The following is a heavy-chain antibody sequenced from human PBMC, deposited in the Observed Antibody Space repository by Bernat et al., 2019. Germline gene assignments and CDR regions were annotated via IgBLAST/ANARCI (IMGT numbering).Heavy chain of an antibody. Sequence: QVQLVQSGAEVKKPGASVKVSCKASGYTFTSYYMHWVRQAPGQGLEWMGIINPSGGSTSYGQKFQGRVTMTRDTSTSTVYMELSSLRSEGTAVYDWAREGGKGGREYGAGSQPPDYWGQGTLVTVSS. CDR2: INPSGGST. CDR1: GYTFTSYY. V-gene: IGHV1-46*01. CDR3: AREGGKGGREYGAGSQPPDY. J-gene: IGHJ4*02. D-gene: IGHD3-10*01.